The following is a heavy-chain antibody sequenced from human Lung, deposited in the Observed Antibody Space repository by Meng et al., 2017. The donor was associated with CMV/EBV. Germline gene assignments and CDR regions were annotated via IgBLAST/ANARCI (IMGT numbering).Heavy chain of an antibody. Sequence: FTFSTAWMSWVRQAPGKGLEWVGRIISEAGGGTTHHAAPVKGRFTISRDDSKNTLYLQMNSLKTEDTAMYYCATDLYYDDSGLRDYWGRGTLVTVSS. V-gene: IGHV3-15*01. CDR3: ATDLYYDDSGLRDY. CDR1: FTFSTAW. D-gene: IGHD3-22*01. J-gene: IGHJ4*02. CDR2: IISEAGGGTT.